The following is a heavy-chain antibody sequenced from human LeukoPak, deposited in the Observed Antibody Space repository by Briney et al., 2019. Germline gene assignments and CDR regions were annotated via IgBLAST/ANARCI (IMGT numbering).Heavy chain of an antibody. Sequence: GGSLRLSCAASGFTFSSYSMNWVRQAPGKGLEWLSYISSSSSTIYYADFVKGRFTISRDNAKNSLYLQMNSLRAEDTAVYYCARDRYSSAWYGNGFDIWGQGTMVTVSS. V-gene: IGHV3-48*01. J-gene: IGHJ3*02. D-gene: IGHD6-19*01. CDR1: GFTFSSYS. CDR3: ARDRYSSAWYGNGFDI. CDR2: ISSSSSTI.